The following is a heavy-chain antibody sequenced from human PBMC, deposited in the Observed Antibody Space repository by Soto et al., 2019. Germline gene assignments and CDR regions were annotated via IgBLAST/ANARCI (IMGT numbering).Heavy chain of an antibody. CDR3: ARVGGYYYYYMDV. V-gene: IGHV3-21*01. Sequence: EVQLVESGGGLVKPGGSLRLSCAASGFTFSSYSMNWVRQAPGKGLEWVSSISSSSSYIYYADSVKGRFTISRDNAKNSQYLQMNSLRAEDTAVYYCARVGGYYYYYMDVWGKGTTVTVSS. D-gene: IGHD2-15*01. CDR1: GFTFSSYS. J-gene: IGHJ6*03. CDR2: ISSSSSYI.